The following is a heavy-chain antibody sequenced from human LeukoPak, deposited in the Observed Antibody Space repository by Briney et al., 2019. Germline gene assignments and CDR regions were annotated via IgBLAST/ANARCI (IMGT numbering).Heavy chain of an antibody. V-gene: IGHV6-1*01. CDR1: GDSVSSNSAA. J-gene: IGHJ3*01. CDR2: TYYRSKWYN. D-gene: IGHD3-22*01. Sequence: SQTLSLTCAISGDSVSSNSAAWNWIRQSPSRGLEWLGRTYYRSKWYNDYAVSVKSRITINPDTSKNQFSLQLNSVTPEDTAVYYCARDPSIYYYYDSSGYSPGYAFDVWGQGTMVTVSS. CDR3: ARDPSIYYYYDSSGYSPGYAFDV.